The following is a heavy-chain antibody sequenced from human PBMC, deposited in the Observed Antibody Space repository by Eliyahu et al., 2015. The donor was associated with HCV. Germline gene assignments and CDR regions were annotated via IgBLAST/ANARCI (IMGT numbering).Heavy chain of an antibody. CDR2: IHYSGST. CDR3: ASGGGGIAVAGTGGWFDP. D-gene: IGHD6-19*01. V-gene: IGHV4-59*01. J-gene: IGHJ5*02. CDR1: GSITTYY. Sequence: GSITTYYWSWIRQPPGKGLEWIGYIHYSGSTNYNPSLKSRVTMSIDTSKNQFSLKLTSVTAADTAVYYCASGGGGIAVAGTGGWFDPWGQGTLVTVSS.